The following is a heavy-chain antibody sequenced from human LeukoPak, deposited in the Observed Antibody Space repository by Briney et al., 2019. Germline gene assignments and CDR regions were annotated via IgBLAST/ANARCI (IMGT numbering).Heavy chain of an antibody. V-gene: IGHV1-18*01. J-gene: IGHJ4*02. CDR1: GYSITSYG. Sequence: ASVKVSCKASGYSITSYGISWVRQAPGQGLEWMGWISAYNGSTNYAQKLQGRVTMTTDTSTSTAYMELRSLRSDDTAVYYCARERVGGFYYDSSGYYFDYWGQGTLVTVSS. CDR2: ISAYNGST. CDR3: ARERVGGFYYDSSGYYFDY. D-gene: IGHD3-22*01.